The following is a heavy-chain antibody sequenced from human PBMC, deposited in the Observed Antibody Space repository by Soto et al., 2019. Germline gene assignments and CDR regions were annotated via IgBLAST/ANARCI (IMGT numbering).Heavy chain of an antibody. CDR2: IYYSGST. D-gene: IGHD2-2*01. V-gene: IGHV4-30-4*01. CDR3: ARENIVLVPAATDWFAP. CDR1: GGSISSGDYY. Sequence: SETLSLTCTVSGGSISSGDYYWSWIRQPPGKGLEWIGYIYYSGSTYYNPSLKSRVTISVDASKNQFSLKLSSVTAADTAVYYCARENIVLVPAATDWFAPWGQGTLVTVSS. J-gene: IGHJ5*02.